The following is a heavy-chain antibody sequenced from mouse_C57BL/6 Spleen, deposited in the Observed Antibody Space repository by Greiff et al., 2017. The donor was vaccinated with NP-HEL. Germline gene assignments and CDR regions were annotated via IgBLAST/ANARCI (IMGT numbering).Heavy chain of an antibody. V-gene: IGHV14-2*01. CDR1: GFNIKDYY. CDR2: IDPEDGET. Sequence: EVKLVESGAELVKPGASVKLSCTASGFNIKDYYMHWVKQRTEQGLEWIGRIDPEDGETKYAPKFQGKATITADTSSNTAYLQLSSLTSEDTAVYYCARRYYGSSPAWFAYWGQGTLVTVSA. J-gene: IGHJ3*01. D-gene: IGHD1-1*01. CDR3: ARRYYGSSPAWFAY.